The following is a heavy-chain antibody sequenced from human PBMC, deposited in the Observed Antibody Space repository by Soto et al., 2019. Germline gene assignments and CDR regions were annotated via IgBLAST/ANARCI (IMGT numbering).Heavy chain of an antibody. V-gene: IGHV2-5*02. J-gene: IGHJ4*02. CDR3: APRKIYCDSTRCKGGFDH. D-gene: IGHD2-21*01. CDR1: GFSLSTSGVG. CDR2: IYWDDDK. Sequence: QITLRESGPTLVKPTQTLTLTCTFSGFSLSTSGVGVGWIRQPPGKALEWLALIYWDDDKRYSPSLKSRPNIPKDTPKNPVVLKKNNLYPADNATYYRAPRKIYCDSTRCKGGFDHWGQGTLVTGS.